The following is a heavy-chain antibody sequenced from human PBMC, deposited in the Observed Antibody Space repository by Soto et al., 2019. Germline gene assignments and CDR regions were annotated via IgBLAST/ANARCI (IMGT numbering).Heavy chain of an antibody. CDR1: GFTFSSYA. Sequence: EVPLLESGGGLVQPGGSLRLSCAASGFTFSSYAMSWVRQAPGKGLEWVSAISGSGGSTYYADSVKGRFTISRDNSKNTLYLQMNSLIAEDTAVYYCAKDRGWLQSLDYWGQGTLVTVSS. J-gene: IGHJ4*02. D-gene: IGHD5-12*01. CDR3: AKDRGWLQSLDY. CDR2: ISGSGGST. V-gene: IGHV3-23*01.